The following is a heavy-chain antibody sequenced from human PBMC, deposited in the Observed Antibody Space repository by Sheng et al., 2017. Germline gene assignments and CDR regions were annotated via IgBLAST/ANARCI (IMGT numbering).Heavy chain of an antibody. CDR1: GGTFSNYA. Sequence: QVQLVQSGAEVKKPGSSVRVSCRASGGTFSNYAIMWVRQAPGQGLEWMGGIIPIFGTPNYAQKFQGRVTITQDESTSTAYMELSSLRSEDTAVYYCARGVDCSGGSCYSYLVYWGQGTLVTVSS. CDR3: ARGVDCSGGSCYSYLVY. J-gene: IGHJ4*02. D-gene: IGHD2-15*01. CDR2: IIPIFGTP. V-gene: IGHV1-69*05.